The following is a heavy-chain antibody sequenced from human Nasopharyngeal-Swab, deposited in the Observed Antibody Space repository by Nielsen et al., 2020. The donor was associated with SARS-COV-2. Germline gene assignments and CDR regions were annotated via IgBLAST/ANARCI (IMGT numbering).Heavy chain of an antibody. J-gene: IGHJ6*02. D-gene: IGHD3-22*01. Sequence: ASVKVSCKASGYTCTSYAMNWLRQAPGQGLEWMGWINTNTGNPTYAQGFTGRFVFSLDTSVSTAYLQISSLKAEDTAVYYCARAPPYDSSGYYYEGYYGMDVWGQGTTVTVSS. CDR1: GYTCTSYA. V-gene: IGHV7-4-1*02. CDR3: ARAPPYDSSGYYYEGYYGMDV. CDR2: INTNTGNP.